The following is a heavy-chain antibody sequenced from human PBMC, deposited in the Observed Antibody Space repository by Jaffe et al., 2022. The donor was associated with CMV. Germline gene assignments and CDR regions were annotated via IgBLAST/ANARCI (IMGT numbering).Heavy chain of an antibody. CDR1: GFTYSNYG. D-gene: IGHD6-13*01. CDR2: IWYDGSNK. Sequence: QVQLVESGGGVVQPGRSLRLSCAASGFTYSNYGMHWVRQAPGKGLEWVAVIWYDGSNKYYADSVKGRFTISRDNAKKTQYLQMNSLRAEDTAVYYCVRAAHGSTRPYHYGMDVWGQGTRVSVSS. CDR3: VRAAHGSTRPYHYGMDV. V-gene: IGHV3-33*01. J-gene: IGHJ6*02.